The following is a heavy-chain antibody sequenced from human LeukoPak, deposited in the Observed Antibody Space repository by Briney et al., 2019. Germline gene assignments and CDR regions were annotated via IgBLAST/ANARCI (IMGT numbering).Heavy chain of an antibody. J-gene: IGHJ4*02. V-gene: IGHV4-31*03. CDR3: ARVSSGYGPQFDY. CDR1: GGSISSGGYY. Sequence: SETLSLTCTVSGGSISSGGYYWSWIRQHPGKGLEWIGYIYYSGSTYYNPSLKSRVTISVDTSKNQFSLKLSSVTAADTAVYYCARVSSGYGPQFDYWGQGTLVTVSS. D-gene: IGHD5-12*01. CDR2: IYYSGST.